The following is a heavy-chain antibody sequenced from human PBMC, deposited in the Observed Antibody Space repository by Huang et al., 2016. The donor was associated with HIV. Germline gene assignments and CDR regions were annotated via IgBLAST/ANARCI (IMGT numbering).Heavy chain of an antibody. CDR2: TQPGGTS. V-gene: IGHV4-34*02. CDR1: GESFRDYY. D-gene: IGHD3-3*01. Sequence: QVRLEQWGEGVVKPSETLSLTCAVYGESFRDYYWTWVRQSPVKGLQLIGETQPGGTSNYNPIFPGPLTLSTDIVTNPFSLVLRAMTAADAAVYYCARIPTPSYYDPWSISSVDEDFFYFNMDLWGRGTSVTVSS. J-gene: IGHJ6*02. CDR3: ARIPTPSYYDPWSISSVDEDFFYFNMDL.